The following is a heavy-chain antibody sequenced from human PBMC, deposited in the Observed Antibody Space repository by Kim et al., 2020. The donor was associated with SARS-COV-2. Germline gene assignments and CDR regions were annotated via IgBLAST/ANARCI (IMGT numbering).Heavy chain of an antibody. CDR3: ARRDDSSGYYHDY. CDR1: GFTFSSYG. D-gene: IGHD3-22*01. J-gene: IGHJ4*02. CDR2: ISYDGSNK. V-gene: IGHV3-33*05. Sequence: GGSLRLSCAASGFTFSSYGMHWVRQAPGKGLEWVAVISYDGSNKYYADSVKGRFTISRDNSKNTLYLQMNSLRAEDTAVYYCARRDDSSGYYHDYWGQGTLAPVS.